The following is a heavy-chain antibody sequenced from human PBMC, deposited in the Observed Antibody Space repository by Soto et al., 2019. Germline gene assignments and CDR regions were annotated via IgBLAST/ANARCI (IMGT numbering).Heavy chain of an antibody. Sequence: EVQLLESGGGFEQPGGSPRLSCEASGFIFSSYAMNWVRQAPGKGLEWVSGISGSGGSIYYADSVKGRFTISRDNSKNTLYLQLNSLRDEDTAVYYCAKLQSRELGRGAFDIWGQGTMVTVSA. CDR2: ISGSGGSI. CDR1: GFIFSSYA. V-gene: IGHV3-23*01. D-gene: IGHD7-27*01. J-gene: IGHJ3*02. CDR3: AKLQSRELGRGAFDI.